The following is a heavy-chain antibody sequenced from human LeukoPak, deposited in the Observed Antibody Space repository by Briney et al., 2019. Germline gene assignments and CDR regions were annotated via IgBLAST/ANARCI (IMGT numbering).Heavy chain of an antibody. D-gene: IGHD3-10*01. CDR3: ARDDAGPMRWFDP. CDR1: GASITSGSYY. J-gene: IGHJ5*02. CDR2: FFPTGGT. Sequence: SETLSLTCTVSGASITSGSYYWNWVRQPAGKGLEWIGRFFPTGGTSYNPSLKSRVSISADTSKNQYSLRLTSVTAADTAVYYCARDDAGPMRWFDPWGQGTLVTVSS. V-gene: IGHV4-61*02.